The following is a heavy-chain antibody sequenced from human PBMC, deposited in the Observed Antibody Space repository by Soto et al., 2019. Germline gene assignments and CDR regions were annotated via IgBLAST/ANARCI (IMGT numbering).Heavy chain of an antibody. D-gene: IGHD2-2*01. V-gene: IGHV1-69*02. Sequence: QVQLVQAGPEVKKPGSSVKVSCEASGGTFSSYSFSWVRQAPGQGLEWMGRVIPILGMANYAQKFQGRATITADKSTSTVYMELSSLRSADTAVEYCARGGAVVVPGAVDRHNSFDPWGQGTLVTVAS. J-gene: IGHJ5*02. CDR3: ARGGAVVVPGAVDRHNSFDP. CDR2: VIPILGMA. CDR1: GGTFSSYS.